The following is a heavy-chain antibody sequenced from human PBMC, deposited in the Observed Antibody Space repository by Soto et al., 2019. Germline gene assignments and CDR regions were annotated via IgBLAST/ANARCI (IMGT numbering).Heavy chain of an antibody. D-gene: IGHD6-13*01. CDR3: ARSYSSSWYYFDY. J-gene: IGHJ4*02. CDR1: GFTFSSYW. V-gene: IGHV3-74*01. CDR2: INSDGSST. Sequence: GGSLRLSCAASGFTFSSYWMHWVRQAPGKGLVWVSRINSDGSSTSYADSVKGRFTISRDNAKNTLYLQMNSLRAEDTAVYYCARSYSSSWYYFDYWGQGTLVTVS.